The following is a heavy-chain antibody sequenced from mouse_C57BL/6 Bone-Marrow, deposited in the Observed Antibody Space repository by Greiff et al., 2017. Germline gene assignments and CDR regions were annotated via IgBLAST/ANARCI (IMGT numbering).Heavy chain of an antibody. CDR2: ISSGGDYI. CDR3: TRVRDYYCSSSYAMDY. D-gene: IGHD1-1*01. Sequence: EVQGVESGEGLVKPGGSLKLSCAASGFTFSSYAMSWVRQTPEKRLEWVAYISSGGDYIYYADTVKGRFTISRDNARNTLYLQMSSLKSEDTAMYYCTRVRDYYCSSSYAMDYWGQGTSVTVSS. V-gene: IGHV5-9-1*02. J-gene: IGHJ4*01. CDR1: GFTFSSYA.